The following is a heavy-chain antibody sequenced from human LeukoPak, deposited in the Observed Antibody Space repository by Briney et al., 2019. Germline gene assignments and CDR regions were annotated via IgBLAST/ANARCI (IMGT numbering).Heavy chain of an antibody. Sequence: GGSLRLSCAASGFTFSSYAMSWVRQASGKGLEWVSAISGSGGSTYYADSVKGRFTISRDNSKNTLYLQMNSLRAEDTAVYYCAKVHYDSSGYYVTGTPDYWGQGTLVTVSS. CDR3: AKVHYDSSGYYVTGTPDY. D-gene: IGHD3-22*01. J-gene: IGHJ4*02. CDR1: GFTFSSYA. CDR2: ISGSGGST. V-gene: IGHV3-23*01.